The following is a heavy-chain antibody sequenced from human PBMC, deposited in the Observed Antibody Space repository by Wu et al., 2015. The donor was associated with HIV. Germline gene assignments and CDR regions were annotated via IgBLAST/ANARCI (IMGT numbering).Heavy chain of an antibody. CDR2: IIPALGTV. CDR3: ARGGQSGGYYDTGIYYFDT. Sequence: QVQLVQSGAEVKKPGSSVKVSCKASGGTFGTYALNWVRQAPGQGLEWMGRIIPALGTVKYAQNFQGRVTITTDGTDESTNTAYMELDNLRSEDTAIYFCARGGQSGGYYDTGIYYFDTWGQGTLVTVSS. D-gene: IGHD3-10*01. V-gene: IGHV1-69*05. CDR1: GGTFGTYA. J-gene: IGHJ4*02.